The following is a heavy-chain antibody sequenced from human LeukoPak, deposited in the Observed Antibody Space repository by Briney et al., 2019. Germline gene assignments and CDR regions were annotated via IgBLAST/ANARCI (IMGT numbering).Heavy chain of an antibody. CDR1: GGTFSSYA. V-gene: IGHV1-69*13. J-gene: IGHJ4*02. D-gene: IGHD2-2*02. CDR2: IIPIFGTA. Sequence: ASVKVSCKASGGTFSSYAISWVRQAPGQGLEWMGGIIPIFGTANYAQKFQGRVTITADESTSTAYMELSSLRSEDTAVYYCAREPLHCSSTSCYKDYWGQGTLVTVSS. CDR3: AREPLHCSSTSCYKDY.